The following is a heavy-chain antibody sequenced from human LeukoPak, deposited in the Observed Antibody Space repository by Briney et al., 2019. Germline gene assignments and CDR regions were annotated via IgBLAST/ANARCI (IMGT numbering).Heavy chain of an antibody. CDR1: GYPFTTYR. J-gene: IGHJ4*02. V-gene: IGHV5-51*01. CDR3: VRQGDGSGWLFHY. Sequence: GESLKISCKGSGYPFTTYRIGWVRQMPGKGLGWMGVVYPGDSYTRYSPSFQGQVTISADKSISTAYLQWSSMKASDSAMYYCVRQGDGSGWLFHYWGQGTLVTVSS. CDR2: VYPGDSYT. D-gene: IGHD6-19*01.